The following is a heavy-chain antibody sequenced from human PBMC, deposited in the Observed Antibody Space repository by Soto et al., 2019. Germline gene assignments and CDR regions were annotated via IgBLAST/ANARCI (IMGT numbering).Heavy chain of an antibody. CDR3: ARDRKEVTYGYSYGIDY. CDR1: GVSISSYY. V-gene: IGHV4-59*01. J-gene: IGHJ4*01. D-gene: IGHD5-18*01. CDR2: IYYSGST. Sequence: SETLSLTCTVSGVSISSYYWSWIRQSPGKGLEWIGHIYYSGSTDYNPSLKSRVTISVDTSKNQFSLKLSSVTAADSAIYYCARDRKEVTYGYSYGIDYWGHGTLVTVSS.